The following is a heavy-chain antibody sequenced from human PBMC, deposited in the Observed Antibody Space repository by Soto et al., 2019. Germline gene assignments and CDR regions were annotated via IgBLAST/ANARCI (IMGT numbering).Heavy chain of an antibody. CDR1: GFPFSSYG. CDR3: AKDPSPYGTSWTFSY. D-gene: IGHD2-2*01. CDR2: ISYDGSNK. V-gene: IGHV3-30*18. Sequence: GGSLILSCAASGFPFSSYGMHWVRQAPGKGLKWVAIISYDGSNKYYADSVKGRFTISRDISKTTLFLQMDSLTPEDTAVYYCAKDPSPYGTSWTFSYCGQVTLCTGAS. J-gene: IGHJ4*02.